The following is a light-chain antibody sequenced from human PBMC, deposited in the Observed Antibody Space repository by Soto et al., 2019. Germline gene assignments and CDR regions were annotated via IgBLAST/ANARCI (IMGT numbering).Light chain of an antibody. CDR1: SSDVGGYNY. J-gene: IGLJ1*01. CDR2: DVD. CDR3: SSYSSRSTTNYV. V-gene: IGLV2-14*01. Sequence: QSVLTQPASVSGSPGQSITISCTGTSSDVGGYNYVSWYQQHPGTAPKLIIYDVDNRPSGVSSRFSGSKSGNTASLTISGLQAEDEADYYCSSYSSRSTTNYVFGTGTKVTVL.